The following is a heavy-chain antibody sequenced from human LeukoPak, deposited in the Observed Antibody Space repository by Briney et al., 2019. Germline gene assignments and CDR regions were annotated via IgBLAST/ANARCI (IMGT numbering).Heavy chain of an antibody. CDR1: GGSINNYF. D-gene: IGHD4-23*01. V-gene: IGHV4-59*01. J-gene: IGHJ4*02. CDR2: VYYSGRT. Sequence: SEALSLTCTVSGGSINNYFWAWIRQPPGRGLEWIGYVYYSGRTNFNPSLKSRATISLDTSNNHFSLNLCSVTAADTAVYYCAREDAHGGTHVDYWGRGTLVTVSS. CDR3: AREDAHGGTHVDY.